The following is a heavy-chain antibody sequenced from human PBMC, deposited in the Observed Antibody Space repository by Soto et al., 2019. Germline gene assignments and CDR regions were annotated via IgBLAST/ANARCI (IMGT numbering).Heavy chain of an antibody. J-gene: IGHJ5*02. CDR2: INHRGSL. Sequence: TLSIAYKVTVVSVTGGDQYWMWLSHRPGEGLEWFGYINHRGSLYYNPSLKSRVSMSVDTSKNQFSLNLSSVTAADTAGYFCARVPATGTRWLGPWGQATQVNVS. V-gene: IGHV4-31*03. D-gene: IGHD6-13*01. CDR1: VVSVTGGDQY. CDR3: ARVPATGTRWLGP.